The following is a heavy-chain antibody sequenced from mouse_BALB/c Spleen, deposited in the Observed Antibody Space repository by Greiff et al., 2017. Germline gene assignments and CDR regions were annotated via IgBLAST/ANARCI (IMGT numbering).Heavy chain of an antibody. J-gene: IGHJ4*01. D-gene: IGHD1-1*01. CDR2: IDPANGNT. CDR1: GFNIKDTY. Sequence: VHVKQSGAELVKPGASVKLSCTASGFNIKDTYMHWVKQRPEQGLEWIGRIDPANGNTKYDPKFQGKATITADTSSNTAYLQLSSLTSEDTAVYYCARTGLRYAMDYWGQGTSVTVSS. V-gene: IGHV14-3*02. CDR3: ARTGLRYAMDY.